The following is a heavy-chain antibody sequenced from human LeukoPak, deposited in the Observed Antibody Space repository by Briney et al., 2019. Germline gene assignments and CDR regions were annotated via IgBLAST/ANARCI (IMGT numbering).Heavy chain of an antibody. CDR1: GYTFTSYY. J-gene: IGHJ5*02. D-gene: IGHD2-2*01. CDR2: INPSGGST. CDR3: ARDRGRANHCSSTSCYSGWLDP. Sequence: ASVKVSCKASGYTFTSYYMHWVRQAPGQGLEWMGIINPSGGSTSYAQKFQGRVTMTRDTSTSTVYMELSSLRSEDTAVYYCARDRGRANHCSSTSCYSGWLDPWGQGTLVTVSS. V-gene: IGHV1-46*01.